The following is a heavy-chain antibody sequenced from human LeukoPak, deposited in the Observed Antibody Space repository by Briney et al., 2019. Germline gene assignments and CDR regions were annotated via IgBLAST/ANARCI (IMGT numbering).Heavy chain of an antibody. Sequence: RASVKVSCKASGGTFSSYAISWVRQAPGQGLEWMGGIIPIFGTPNYPQKFQGRVTITADESTTTAYMELSSLRSEDTAVYYCAREGSRRSGKILGYCSSTSCYVLTGWGQGTLVTVSS. D-gene: IGHD2-2*01. CDR3: AREGSRRSGKILGYCSSTSCYVLTG. CDR1: GGTFSSYA. J-gene: IGHJ4*02. V-gene: IGHV1-69*13. CDR2: IIPIFGTP.